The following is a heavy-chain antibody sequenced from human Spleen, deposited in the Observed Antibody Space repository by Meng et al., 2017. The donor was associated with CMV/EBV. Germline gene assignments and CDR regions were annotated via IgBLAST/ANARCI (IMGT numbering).Heavy chain of an antibody. D-gene: IGHD6-13*01. Sequence: GESLKISCAASGFTFDDYTMHWVRQAPGKGLEWVSLISWDGGSTYYADSVKGRFTISRDNSKNSLYLQMNSLRAEDTAVYYCARGGNSSSWYWYFDLWGRGTLVTVSS. CDR2: ISWDGGST. J-gene: IGHJ2*01. CDR1: GFTFDDYT. CDR3: ARGGNSSSWYWYFDL. V-gene: IGHV3-43*01.